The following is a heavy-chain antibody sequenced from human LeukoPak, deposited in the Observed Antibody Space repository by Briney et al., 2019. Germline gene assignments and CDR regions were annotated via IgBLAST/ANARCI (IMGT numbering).Heavy chain of an antibody. CDR1: AGSFSGYY. D-gene: IGHD3-10*01. V-gene: IGHV4-34*01. CDR2: INHSGST. J-gene: IGHJ5*02. Sequence: SQTLSPTCPVYAGSFSGYYCSWIRHPPRKGLEWIGEINHSGSTNYNPSLKSRSTISVDTSTNQFSLKLSSVTGADTAVYYCARPRYYYGSGPTPRWFDTWGQGKLVTVSS. CDR3: ARPRYYYGSGPTPRWFDT.